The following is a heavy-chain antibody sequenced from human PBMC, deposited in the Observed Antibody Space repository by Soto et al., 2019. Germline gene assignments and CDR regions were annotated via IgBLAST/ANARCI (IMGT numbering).Heavy chain of an antibody. CDR2: IIPIFGTA. Sequence: RASVKVSCKASGGTFSSYAISWVRQAPGQGLEWMGGIIPIFGTANYAQKFQGRVTITADESTSTAYMELSSLRSEDTAVYYCARVATTVTHLDYWGQGTLVTVSS. V-gene: IGHV1-69*13. J-gene: IGHJ4*02. CDR3: ARVATTVTHLDY. CDR1: GGTFSSYA. D-gene: IGHD4-17*01.